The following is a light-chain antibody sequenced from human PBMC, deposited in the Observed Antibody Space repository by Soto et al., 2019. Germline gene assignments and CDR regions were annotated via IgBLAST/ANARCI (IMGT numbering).Light chain of an antibody. CDR2: GAS. CDR3: QQHGSSVT. J-gene: IGKJ4*02. Sequence: EIVLAQSPGTLSLSPGERATLSCRASQSFSNIYSAWYDQNPRQAPRLLICGASDRATGIPERFGGRGSGTYFTLTISRLEHEDSAVYYCQQHGSSVTFGGGTKVDTK. CDR1: QSFSNIY. V-gene: IGKV3-20*01.